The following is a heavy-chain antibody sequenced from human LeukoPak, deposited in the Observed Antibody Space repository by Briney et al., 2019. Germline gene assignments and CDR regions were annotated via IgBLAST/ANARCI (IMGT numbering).Heavy chain of an antibody. CDR2: ISSSGSTI. V-gene: IGHV3-48*03. CDR1: GFTFSSYE. J-gene: IGHJ3*02. Sequence: GGSLRLSYAASGFTFSSYEMNWVRQAPGKGLEWVSYISSSGSTIYSADSVKGRFSISRDNAKNSLYLQMNSLRAEDTAVYYCARCGNWGVGHAFDIWGQGTMVTVSS. D-gene: IGHD4-23*01. CDR3: ARCGNWGVGHAFDI.